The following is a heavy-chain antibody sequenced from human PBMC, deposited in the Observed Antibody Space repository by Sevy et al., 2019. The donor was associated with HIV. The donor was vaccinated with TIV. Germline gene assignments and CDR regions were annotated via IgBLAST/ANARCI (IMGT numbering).Heavy chain of an antibody. J-gene: IGHJ4*02. CDR3: ARGGKYYFDY. CDR1: GGSFSGYY. Sequence: SETLSLTCAVYGGSFSGYYWSWIRQPPGKGLEWIGEINHSRSTNYNPSLKSRVTISVDTSKNQFSLKLSSVTAADTAVYYCARGGKYYFDYWGQGTLVTVSS. D-gene: IGHD6-13*01. V-gene: IGHV4-34*01. CDR2: INHSRST.